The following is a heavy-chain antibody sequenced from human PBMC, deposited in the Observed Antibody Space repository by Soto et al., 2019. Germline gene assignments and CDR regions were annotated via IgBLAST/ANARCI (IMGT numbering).Heavy chain of an antibody. D-gene: IGHD2-21*02. J-gene: IGHJ6*02. CDR1: GFTFSSYG. V-gene: IGHV3-33*01. CDR3: ARDNDGGNSGYYYYGMDV. Sequence: QVQLVESGGGVVQPGRSLRLSCAASGFTFSSYGMHWVRQAPGKGLEWVAVIWYDGSNKYYADSVKGRFTISRDNSKNTXXLQMNSLRAEDTAVYYCARDNDGGNSGYYYYGMDVWGQGTTVTVSS. CDR2: IWYDGSNK.